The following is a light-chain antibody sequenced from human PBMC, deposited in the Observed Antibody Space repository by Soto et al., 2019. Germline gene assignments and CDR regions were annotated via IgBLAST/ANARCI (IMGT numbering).Light chain of an antibody. V-gene: IGLV1-44*01. CDR2: NTY. J-gene: IGLJ2*01. Sequence: QSVLTQPPSASGTPGQRVTISCSGSSSNIGSHTVNWYQQLPGTAPRLLIYNTYYRPSGVPARFSGSKSGTSASLAISGLQSDEEADYYCAAWDDSLNGVVFGGGTKLTVL. CDR1: SSNIGSHT. CDR3: AAWDDSLNGVV.